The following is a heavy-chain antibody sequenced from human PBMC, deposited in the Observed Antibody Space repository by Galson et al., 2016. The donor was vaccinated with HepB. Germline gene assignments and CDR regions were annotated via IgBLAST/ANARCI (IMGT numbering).Heavy chain of an antibody. V-gene: IGHV1-2*02. CDR3: ARRQGYCIGGHCYPRSFFYYYLDV. CDR1: GYTFTDYY. D-gene: IGHD2-15*01. Sequence: SVKVSCKASGYTFTDYYIHWVRQAPGQGLEWMGWISPNSGGTNYAQKFRGRVTMTRDTSITTAYLELNSLRSDDTAVYYCARRQGYCIGGHCYPRSFFYYYLDVWGQGTTVTVSS. CDR2: ISPNSGGT. J-gene: IGHJ6*03.